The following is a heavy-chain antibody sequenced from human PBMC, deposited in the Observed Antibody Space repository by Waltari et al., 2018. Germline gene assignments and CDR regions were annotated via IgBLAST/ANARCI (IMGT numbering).Heavy chain of an antibody. Sequence: EVQLVESGGGLVQPGGSLRLSCVTSGFTFSSNWMTWVRQAPGKGLGGVANIKEDGTEKYDVDSVKGRFTISRDIAENSLYLQMDSLRAEDTAVYYCVRNLKTTLWDWGQGTLVTVSS. CDR1: GFTFSSNW. J-gene: IGHJ4*02. V-gene: IGHV3-7*01. CDR3: VRNLKTTLWD. D-gene: IGHD1-1*01. CDR2: IKEDGTEK.